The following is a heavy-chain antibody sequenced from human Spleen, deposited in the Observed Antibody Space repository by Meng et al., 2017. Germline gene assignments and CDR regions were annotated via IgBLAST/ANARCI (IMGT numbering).Heavy chain of an antibody. Sequence: ASVKVSCKPSGYNFPDYWLHWVRRAPGQGLEWMGRIDPKSGDTHYAQRFQGRVTMTGDTSISTAYMELSGLRSDDTAMYYCARFVAGHGSGRYFVFGFGDYWGQGTLVTVSS. CDR1: GYNFPDYW. D-gene: IGHD3-10*01. V-gene: IGHV1-2*06. CDR3: ARFVAGHGSGRYFVFGFGDY. J-gene: IGHJ4*02. CDR2: IDPKSGDT.